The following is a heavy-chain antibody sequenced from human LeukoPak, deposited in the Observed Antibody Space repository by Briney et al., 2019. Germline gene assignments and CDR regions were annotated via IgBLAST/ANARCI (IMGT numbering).Heavy chain of an antibody. Sequence: GGSLRLSCAASGFTFSSYSMNWVRQAPGKGLEWVSSISSSSSYIYYADSVKGRFTVSRDNAKNSLFLQMNSLRAEDTAVYYCARVGYCSSTSCYTDFDYWGQGTLVTVSS. J-gene: IGHJ4*02. CDR3: ARVGYCSSTSCYTDFDY. CDR1: GFTFSSYS. V-gene: IGHV3-21*01. D-gene: IGHD2-2*02. CDR2: ISSSSSYI.